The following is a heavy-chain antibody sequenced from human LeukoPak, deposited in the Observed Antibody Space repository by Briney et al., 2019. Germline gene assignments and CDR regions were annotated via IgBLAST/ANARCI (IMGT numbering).Heavy chain of an antibody. Sequence: ASVKVSCKAPGGSFSNYAFSWVRQAPGQGLEWIGRITPIVDIATYIQKFQGRVTITANKFTSTAYMELSSLTSEDTAVYYCASGLGFCSGSDCTNLVKDYYYGMNVWGQGTTVTVSS. CDR2: ITPIVDIA. V-gene: IGHV1-69*04. CDR3: ASGLGFCSGSDCTNLVKDYYYGMNV. D-gene: IGHD2-15*01. CDR1: GGSFSNYA. J-gene: IGHJ6*02.